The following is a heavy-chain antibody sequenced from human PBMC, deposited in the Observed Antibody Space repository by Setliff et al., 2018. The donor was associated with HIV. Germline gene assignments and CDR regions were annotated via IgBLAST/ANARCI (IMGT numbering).Heavy chain of an antibody. CDR3: ARLGGGCGGDCYYAFDI. V-gene: IGHV4-39*01. CDR2: IYYSGST. CDR1: GGSISSSSYY. J-gene: IGHJ3*02. D-gene: IGHD2-21*02. Sequence: PSETLSLTCTVSGGSISSSSYYWGWIRQPPGKGLEWIGSIYYSGSTYYNPSLKSRVTISVDTSKNQFSLKLSSVTAADTAVYYCARLGGGCGGDCYYAFDIWGQGTMVPSPQ.